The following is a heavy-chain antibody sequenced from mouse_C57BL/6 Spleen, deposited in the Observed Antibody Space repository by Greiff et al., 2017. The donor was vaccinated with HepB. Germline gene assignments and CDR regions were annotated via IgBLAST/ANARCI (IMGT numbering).Heavy chain of an antibody. J-gene: IGHJ2*01. D-gene: IGHD1-1*01. CDR1: GYSITSGYY. CDR2: ISYDGSN. CDR3: ARGHITTVFDY. Sequence: EVQLQESGPGLVKPSQSLSLTCSVTGYSITSGYYWNWIRQFPGNKLEWMGYISYDGSNNYNPSLKNRISITRDTSKNQFFLKLNSVTTEDTASYYCARGHITTVFDYWGQGTTLTVSS. V-gene: IGHV3-6*01.